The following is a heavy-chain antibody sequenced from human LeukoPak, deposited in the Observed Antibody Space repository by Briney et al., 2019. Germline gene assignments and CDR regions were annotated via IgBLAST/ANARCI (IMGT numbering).Heavy chain of an antibody. D-gene: IGHD5-18*01. Sequence: GGSLRLSCAASGFTFSKYWMHWVRQGPGKGLVWVSRIYIDGISTTYADSVKGRFTISRDNAKNTLYLQMNSLRAEDTAVYYCARFGYSHGYGWGGGYYYYYMDVWGKGTTVTVSS. CDR2: IYIDGIST. CDR1: GFTFSKYW. V-gene: IGHV3-74*01. J-gene: IGHJ6*03. CDR3: ARFGYSHGYGWGGGYYYYYMDV.